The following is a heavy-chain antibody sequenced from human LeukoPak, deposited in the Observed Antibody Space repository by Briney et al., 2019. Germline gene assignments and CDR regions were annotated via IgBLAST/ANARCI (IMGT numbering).Heavy chain of an antibody. CDR3: ARDLYHYSNYDFLGY. V-gene: IGHV3-74*01. CDR2: INSDGSST. Sequence: GGSLRLSCAASGFTFSSYWMHWVRQAPGKGLVWVSRINSDGSSTSYADSVKGRFTISRDNAENTLYLQMNSLRAEDTAVYYCARDLYHYSNYDFLGYWGQGTLVTVSS. D-gene: IGHD4-11*01. CDR1: GFTFSSYW. J-gene: IGHJ4*02.